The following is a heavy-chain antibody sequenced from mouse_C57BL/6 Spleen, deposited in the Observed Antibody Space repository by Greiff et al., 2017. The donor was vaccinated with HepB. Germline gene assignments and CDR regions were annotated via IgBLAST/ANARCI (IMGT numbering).Heavy chain of an antibody. Sequence: EVQGVESGGGLVKPGGSLKLSCAASGFTFSSYAMSWVRQTPEKRLEWVATISDGGSYTYYPDNVKGRFTISRDNAKNNLYLQMSHLKSEDTAMYYCASDADYGDSYGYFDVWGTGTPVTVSS. J-gene: IGHJ1*03. CDR1: GFTFSSYA. CDR3: ASDADYGDSYGYFDV. V-gene: IGHV5-4*01. D-gene: IGHD1-1*01. CDR2: ISDGGSYT.